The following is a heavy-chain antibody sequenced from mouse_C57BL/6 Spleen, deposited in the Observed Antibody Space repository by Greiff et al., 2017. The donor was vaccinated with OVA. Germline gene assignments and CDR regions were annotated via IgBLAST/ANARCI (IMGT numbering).Heavy chain of an antibody. CDR2: INPYNGGT. CDR1: GYTFTDYY. V-gene: IGHV1-19*01. J-gene: IGHJ4*01. D-gene: IGHD1-1*01. Sequence: EVQLQQSGPVLVKPGASVKMSCKASGYTFTDYYMNWVKQSPGKSLEWIGVINPYNGGTSYTQKFKGKATLTVDKSSSTAYMELNSLTSEYSAVYYCARDTTVVNAMDYWGQGTSVTVSS. CDR3: ARDTTVVNAMDY.